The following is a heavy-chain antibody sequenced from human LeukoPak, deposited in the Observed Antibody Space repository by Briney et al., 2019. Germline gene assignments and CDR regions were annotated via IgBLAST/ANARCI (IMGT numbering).Heavy chain of an antibody. J-gene: IGHJ4*02. CDR1: GYTFTSYG. D-gene: IGHD3-16*02. CDR2: ISAYNGNT. Sequence: EASVKVSCTASGYTFTSYGISWVRQAPGQGLEWMGWISAYNGNTNYAQKLQGRVTMTTDTSTSTAYMELRSLRSDDTAVYYCARDLVTFGGVIKHYFDYWGQGTLVTVSS. CDR3: ARDLVTFGGVIKHYFDY. V-gene: IGHV1-18*04.